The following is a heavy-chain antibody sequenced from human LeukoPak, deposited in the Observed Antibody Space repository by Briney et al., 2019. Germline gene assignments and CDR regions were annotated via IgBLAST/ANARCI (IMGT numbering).Heavy chain of an antibody. CDR1: GYNFPSYW. Sequence: GESLKISCKASGYNFPSYWIGWVRQMPGKGLEWMGIIYPGDSGTRYSPSFQGQVTISADKSISTAYLQWSSLKASDTAMYYCATKAGGSHFDLWGQGTLVTVSS. V-gene: IGHV5-51*01. CDR2: IYPGDSGT. D-gene: IGHD1-26*01. CDR3: ATKAGGSHFDL. J-gene: IGHJ4*02.